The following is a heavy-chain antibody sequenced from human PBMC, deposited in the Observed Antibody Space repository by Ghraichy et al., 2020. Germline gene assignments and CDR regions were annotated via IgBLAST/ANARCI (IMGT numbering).Heavy chain of an antibody. V-gene: IGHV3-53*01. CDR3: ARFITDNRSGYLEALDI. Sequence: GGSLRLSCAASGFTVRSNYMSWVRQAPGKGLEWVSVIYIDGHTYYADSMKGRFTISRDNSRNTLYLQMNSLRAEDTAVYYCARFITDNRSGYLEALDIWGQGTMVTFSS. CDR2: IYIDGHT. CDR1: GFTVRSNY. J-gene: IGHJ3*02. D-gene: IGHD3-22*01.